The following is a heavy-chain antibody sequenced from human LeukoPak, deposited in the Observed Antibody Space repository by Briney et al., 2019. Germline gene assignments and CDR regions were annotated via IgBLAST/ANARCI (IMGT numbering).Heavy chain of an antibody. D-gene: IGHD6-19*01. CDR2: IDVSGDTE. J-gene: IGHJ4*02. V-gene: IGHV3-23*01. CDR1: GFTITNYG. CDR3: AQGYSSGWYPN. Sequence: GGSLRLSCAVSGFTITNYGMSWVRQAPGKGLEWVSAIDVSGDTEYYADSVKGRFIISRDNSRNTVYLQINSLRGEDTALYYCAQGYSSGWYPNWGQGTLVTVSS.